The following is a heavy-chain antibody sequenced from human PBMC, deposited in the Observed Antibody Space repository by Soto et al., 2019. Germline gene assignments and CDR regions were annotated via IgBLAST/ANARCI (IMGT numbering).Heavy chain of an antibody. D-gene: IGHD2-15*01. CDR2: IYYSGST. CDR3: VAATRGMDV. J-gene: IGHJ6*02. V-gene: IGHV4-30-4*01. CDR1: GGSSSSGDYY. Sequence: PSQSLSLACTVSGGSSSSGDYYWSWIRQPPWKGLEWIGYIYYSGSTYYNPSLKSRVTISVDTSKNQFSLKLSSVTAADTAVYYCVAATRGMDVWGQGTTVTVSS.